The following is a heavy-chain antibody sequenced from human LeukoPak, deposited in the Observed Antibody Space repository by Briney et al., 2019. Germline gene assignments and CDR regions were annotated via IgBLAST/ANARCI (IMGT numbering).Heavy chain of an antibody. D-gene: IGHD4-17*01. Sequence: GASVKVSCKASGYTFTGYYMHWVRQAPGQGLEWMGWINPNSGGTNYAQKFQGRVTMTRDTSISTAYMELSRLRSDDTAVYYCARESPTWDGDSAYYYYGMDVWGQGTTVTVSS. CDR2: INPNSGGT. J-gene: IGHJ6*02. CDR3: ARESPTWDGDSAYYYYGMDV. V-gene: IGHV1-2*02. CDR1: GYTFTGYY.